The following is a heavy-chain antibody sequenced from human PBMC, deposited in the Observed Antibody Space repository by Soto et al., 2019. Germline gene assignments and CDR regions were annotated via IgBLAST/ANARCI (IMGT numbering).Heavy chain of an antibody. J-gene: IGHJ6*02. Sequence: QVHLVQSGAEVKKPGASVKVSCETSGYNFSAYYLHWVRQTPVQGLEWMGWINADTGDTEYAQRFQGRVTMTRDLSTSVAYMELSRLTSDDTAVYYCAKDRRPSGTYDGADVCGQGTPVAVS. CDR1: GYNFSAYY. D-gene: IGHD3-10*01. CDR2: INADTGDT. CDR3: AKDRRPSGTYDGADV. V-gene: IGHV1-2*02.